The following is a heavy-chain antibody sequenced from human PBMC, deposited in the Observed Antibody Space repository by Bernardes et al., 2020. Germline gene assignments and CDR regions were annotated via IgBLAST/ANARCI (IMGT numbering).Heavy chain of an antibody. CDR1: GFTFSSYG. CDR3: ARAALGGGLWFREKWYFDL. V-gene: IGHV3-30*03. J-gene: IGHJ2*01. D-gene: IGHD3-10*01. CDR2: ISYDVSNK. Sequence: GGSLRVSCAASGFTFSSYGMHWVRQAPGKGLEWVAVISYDVSNKYYADSVKGRFTISRDNSKNTMYLQMNSLRAEDTAVYYCARAALGGGLWFREKWYFDLWGRGTLVTVSS.